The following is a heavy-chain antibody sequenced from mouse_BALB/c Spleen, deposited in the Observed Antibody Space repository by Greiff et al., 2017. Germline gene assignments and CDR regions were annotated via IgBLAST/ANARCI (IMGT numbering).Heavy chain of an antibody. Sequence: VQLKESGAELARPGASVKLSCKASGYTFTSYWLQWVNQRPGQGLEWIGAIYPGDGDTRYTQKFKGKATLTADKSSSTAYMQLCSLASEDSAVYYCARRAYYGYEQGVDHWGQGTTLTVSS. D-gene: IGHD2-9*01. V-gene: IGHV1-87*01. J-gene: IGHJ2*01. CDR3: ARRAYYGYEQGVDH. CDR1: GYTFTSYW. CDR2: IYPGDGDT.